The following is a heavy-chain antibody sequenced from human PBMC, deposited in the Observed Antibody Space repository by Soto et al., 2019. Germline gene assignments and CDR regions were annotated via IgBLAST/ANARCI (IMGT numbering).Heavy chain of an antibody. Sequence: QVTLKESGPVLVKPTETLTLTCSVSGFSLTNGRMGVSWIRQPPGKALEWLAHFFSDAERSYSTSMQSRLNMYKDSSGSQVVLTMTNMAPADTATYFCARMDGDYNYYGSDVWGHGIAVTVSS. CDR2: FFSDAER. D-gene: IGHD4-17*01. J-gene: IGHJ6*02. CDR1: GFSLTNGRMG. CDR3: ARMDGDYNYYGSDV. V-gene: IGHV2-26*01.